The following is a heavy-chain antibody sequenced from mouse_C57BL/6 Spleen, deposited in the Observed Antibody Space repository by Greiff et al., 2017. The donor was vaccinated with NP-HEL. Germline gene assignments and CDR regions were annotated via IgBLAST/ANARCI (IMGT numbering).Heavy chain of an antibody. D-gene: IGHD2-1*01. CDR1: GFSFTSYG. CDR3: AKAGNYPHYDAMDY. J-gene: IGHJ4*01. CDR2: IWGDGST. V-gene: IGHV2-3*01. Sequence: VKLMESGPGLVAPSQSLSITCTVSGFSFTSYGVSWVRQPPGKGLEWLGVIWGDGSTNYHSALISRLSISKDNSKSQVFLKLNSLQTDDTATYYCAKAGNYPHYDAMDYWGQGTSVTVSS.